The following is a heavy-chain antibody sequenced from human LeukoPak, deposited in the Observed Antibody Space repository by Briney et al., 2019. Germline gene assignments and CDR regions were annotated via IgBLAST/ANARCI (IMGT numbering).Heavy chain of an antibody. CDR3: ARGGKYSSSWYDPYYYYYYMDV. Sequence: ASVKVSCKASGYTFTSYGISWVRQAPGQGLEWMGWISAYNGNTNCAQKLQGRVTMTTDTSTSTAYMELRSLRSDDTAVYYCARGGKYSSSWYDPYYYYYYMDVWGKGTTVTVSS. V-gene: IGHV1-18*01. CDR2: ISAYNGNT. D-gene: IGHD6-13*01. J-gene: IGHJ6*03. CDR1: GYTFTSYG.